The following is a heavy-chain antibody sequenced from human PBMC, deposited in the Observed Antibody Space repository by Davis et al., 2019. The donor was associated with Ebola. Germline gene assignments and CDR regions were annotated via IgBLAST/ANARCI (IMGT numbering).Heavy chain of an antibody. V-gene: IGHV3-30*02. CDR1: GFTFSSYG. D-gene: IGHD3-3*01. J-gene: IGHJ6*02. Sequence: PGGSLRLSCAASGFTFSSYGMHWVRQAPGKGLEWVAFIRYDGSNKYYADSVKGRFTISRDNSKNTLYLQMNSLRAEDTAVYYCAKAGDKSPDLTYYDFWSGYFSYYYGMDVWGQGTTVTVSS. CDR2: IRYDGSNK. CDR3: AKAGDKSPDLTYYDFWSGYFSYYYGMDV.